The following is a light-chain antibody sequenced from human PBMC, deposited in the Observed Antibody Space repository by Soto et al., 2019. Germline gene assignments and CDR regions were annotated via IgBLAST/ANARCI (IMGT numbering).Light chain of an antibody. CDR1: QGISTW. V-gene: IGKV1-12*01. CDR3: QQANSFPIT. J-gene: IGKJ5*01. CDR2: GAS. Sequence: EIQMTQSPSSVSASVGDRVTITCRASQGISTWLAWYQQKAGKAPNLLIYGASNLHSGAPSRFSGSGSGTNFTLTISSLQPEDFATYYCQQANSFPITFGQGTRMEIK.